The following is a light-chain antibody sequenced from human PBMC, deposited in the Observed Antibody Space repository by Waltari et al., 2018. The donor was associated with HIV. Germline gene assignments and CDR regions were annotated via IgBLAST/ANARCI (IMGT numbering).Light chain of an antibody. CDR3: YSTDSSGNHPWV. Sequence: SYELTQPPSVSVSPGQTARITCSGDALAKKYAYWYQQKSGQAPVLVIYEDSKRPSGIPEIFSGSSSGTVATLTISGAQVEDEADYYCYSTDSSGNHPWVFGGGTKLTVL. V-gene: IGLV3-10*01. CDR2: EDS. J-gene: IGLJ3*02. CDR1: ALAKKY.